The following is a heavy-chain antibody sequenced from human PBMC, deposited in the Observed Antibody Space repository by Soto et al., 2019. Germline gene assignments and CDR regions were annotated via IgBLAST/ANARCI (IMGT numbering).Heavy chain of an antibody. D-gene: IGHD1-26*01. J-gene: IGHJ6*02. Sequence: SVKVSCKASGCTFSSYAITWVRQAPGQGLEWMGGIIPIFGTANYAQKFQGRVTITADESTSTAYMELSSLRSEDTAVYYCARSTPIYLVGATTGLYYGMDVWGQGTLVTVSS. CDR1: GCTFSSYA. CDR3: ARSTPIYLVGATTGLYYGMDV. V-gene: IGHV1-69*13. CDR2: IIPIFGTA.